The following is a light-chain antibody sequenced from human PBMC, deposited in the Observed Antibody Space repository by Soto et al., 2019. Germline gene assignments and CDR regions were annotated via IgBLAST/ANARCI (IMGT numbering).Light chain of an antibody. V-gene: IGKV3-15*01. CDR3: QQYGSSPIT. Sequence: EIVMTQSPATLSVSPGERATLSCRASQSVGNNLAWYRQKSGQAPRLLIYGASTRATGIPARFSGSGSGTDFTLTISRLEPEDFAVYYCQQYGSSPITFGQGTRLEIK. J-gene: IGKJ5*01. CDR2: GAS. CDR1: QSVGNN.